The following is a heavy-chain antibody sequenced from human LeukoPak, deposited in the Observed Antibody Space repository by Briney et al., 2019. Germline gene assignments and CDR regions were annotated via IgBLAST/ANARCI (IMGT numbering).Heavy chain of an antibody. CDR2: ISRRSNTI. J-gene: IGHJ4*02. V-gene: IGHV3-48*01. D-gene: IGHD6-13*01. Sequence: GGSLRLSCAASGFTFSSYSMNWVRQGPGKGLEWVSYISRRSNTIYLADSVKGRFTISRDNAKNSLYLQMNSLRAEDTAVYYCARDYDSSSCLYFDYWGQGTLVTVSS. CDR3: ARDYDSSSCLYFDY. CDR1: GFTFSSYS.